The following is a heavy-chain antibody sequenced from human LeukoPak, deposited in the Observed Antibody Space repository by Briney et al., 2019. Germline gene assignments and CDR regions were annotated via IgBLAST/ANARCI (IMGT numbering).Heavy chain of an antibody. CDR1: GGTFISYA. CDR3: ARDGDSSGWYADAFDI. J-gene: IGHJ3*02. D-gene: IGHD6-19*01. CDR2: IIPIFGTA. Sequence: GSSVKVSCKASGGTFISYAISWVRQAPGQGLEWMGGIIPIFGTANYAQKFQGRVTITADESTSTAYMELSSLRSEDTAVYYCARDGDSSGWYADAFDIWGQGTMVTVSS. V-gene: IGHV1-69*01.